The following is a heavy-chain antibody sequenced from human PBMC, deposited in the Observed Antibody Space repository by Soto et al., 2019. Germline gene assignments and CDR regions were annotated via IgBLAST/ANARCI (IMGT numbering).Heavy chain of an antibody. J-gene: IGHJ5*02. CDR2: ITGSGVGM. V-gene: IGHV3-23*01. CDR3: APTNPSKTHTYGWYDWFAP. Sequence: EVQLLESGGVLVQPGESLRLSCAATGFTFREFAMTWVRQAPGKGLEWVSKITGSGVGMRYADSVTSRFTISRDNSKNTSYLQMSSLIAEETAVYHCAPTNPSKTHTYGWYDWFAPWGQGTLVIVSS. D-gene: IGHD6-19*01. CDR1: GFTFREFA.